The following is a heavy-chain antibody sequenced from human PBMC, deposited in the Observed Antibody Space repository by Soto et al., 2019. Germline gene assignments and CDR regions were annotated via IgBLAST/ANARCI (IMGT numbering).Heavy chain of an antibody. CDR2: IWYDGSNK. CDR3: ARKVGVQYYYGMDV. Sequence: GGSLRLSCAAAGFTFRSYGMHWVRQAPGKGLEWVAVIWYDGSNKYYADSAKGRFTISRDISTNTLYLQMNSLRAEDTAVYYCARKVGVQYYYGMDVWGQGTTVTVSS. J-gene: IGHJ6*02. D-gene: IGHD1-26*01. V-gene: IGHV3-33*02. CDR1: GFTFRSYG.